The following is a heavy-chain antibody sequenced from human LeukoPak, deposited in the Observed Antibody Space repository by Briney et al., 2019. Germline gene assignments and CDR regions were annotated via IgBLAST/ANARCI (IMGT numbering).Heavy chain of an antibody. D-gene: IGHD5-12*01. Sequence: GGSLRLSCAASGFTLRSYDMSWVRQAPGKGLEWVAATSGSGGNTYYADSVKGRFAISRDNSKNTLYLQMNSLRAEDTAVYYCAKEYSGYDFDYWGQGTLVTVSS. J-gene: IGHJ4*02. CDR2: TSGSGGNT. V-gene: IGHV3-23*01. CDR3: AKEYSGYDFDY. CDR1: GFTLRSYD.